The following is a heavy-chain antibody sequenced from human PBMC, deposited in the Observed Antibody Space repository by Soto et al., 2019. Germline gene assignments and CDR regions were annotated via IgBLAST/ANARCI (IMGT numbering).Heavy chain of an antibody. D-gene: IGHD4-17*01. CDR3: ARLTDYGDLYWYFDL. CDR2: IYYSGST. J-gene: IGHJ2*01. V-gene: IGHV4-59*01. CDR1: GGSISSYY. Sequence: QVQLQESGPGLVKPSETLSLTCTVSGGSISSYYWSWIRQPPGKGLEWIGYIYYSGSTNYNPSLQSRVTISVDTSKNQFSLKLSSVTAADTAVYYCARLTDYGDLYWYFDLWGRGTLVTVSS.